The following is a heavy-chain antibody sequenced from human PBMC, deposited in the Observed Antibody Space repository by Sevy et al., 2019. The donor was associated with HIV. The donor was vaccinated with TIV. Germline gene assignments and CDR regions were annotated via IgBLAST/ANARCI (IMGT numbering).Heavy chain of an antibody. Sequence: GGSLRLSCAASGFTFHDYAMHWVRQPPGKGLEWVSLIGWSGGSTYYADSVKGRFTISRDNSKNSLYLQMNSLITEDTALYYCAKDLGSSSWNYNGMDVWGQGTTVTVSS. CDR3: AKDLGSSSWNYNGMDV. V-gene: IGHV3-43D*03. CDR1: GFTFHDYA. D-gene: IGHD6-6*01. CDR2: IGWSGGST. J-gene: IGHJ6*02.